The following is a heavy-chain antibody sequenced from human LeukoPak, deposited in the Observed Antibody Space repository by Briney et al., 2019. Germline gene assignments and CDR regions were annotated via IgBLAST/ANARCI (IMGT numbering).Heavy chain of an antibody. V-gene: IGHV4-59*08. CDR3: AVGKDYYYYGMDV. CDR1: GGSISSYY. CDR2: IYYSGST. J-gene: IGHJ6*02. D-gene: IGHD7-27*01. Sequence: PSETLSLTCTVSGGSISSYYWSWIRQPPGKGLEWIGYIYYSGSTNYNPSLKSRVTISVDTSKNQFSLKLSSVTAADTAVYYCAVGKDYYYYGMDVWGQGTTVTVSS.